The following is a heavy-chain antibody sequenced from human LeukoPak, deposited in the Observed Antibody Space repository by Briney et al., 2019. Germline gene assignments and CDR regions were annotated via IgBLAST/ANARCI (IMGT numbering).Heavy chain of an antibody. V-gene: IGHV4-39*01. CDR1: GGSISSSSYY. CDR2: IYYSGST. J-gene: IGHJ2*01. CDR3: ARHVEDIVVVVAATAWYFDL. D-gene: IGHD2-15*01. Sequence: SETLSLTCTVSGGSISSSSYYWGWIRPPPGKGLEWIGSIYYSGSTYYNPSLKSRVTISVDTSKNQFSLKLSSVTAADTAVYYCARHVEDIVVVVAATAWYFDLWGRGTLVTVSS.